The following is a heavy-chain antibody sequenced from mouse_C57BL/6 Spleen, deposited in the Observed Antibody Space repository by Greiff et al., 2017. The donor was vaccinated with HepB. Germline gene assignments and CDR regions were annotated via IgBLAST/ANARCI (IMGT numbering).Heavy chain of an antibody. CDR3: ARAPFYYGSSYWYFDV. D-gene: IGHD1-1*01. Sequence: QVQLQQPGAELVKPGASVKMSCKASGYTFTSYWITWVKQRSGQGLEWIGDIYPGSGSTNYNEKFKSKATLTVDTSSSTAYMQLSSLTSEDSAVYYCARAPFYYGSSYWYFDVWGTGTTVTVSS. CDR1: GYTFTSYW. V-gene: IGHV1-55*01. J-gene: IGHJ1*03. CDR2: IYPGSGST.